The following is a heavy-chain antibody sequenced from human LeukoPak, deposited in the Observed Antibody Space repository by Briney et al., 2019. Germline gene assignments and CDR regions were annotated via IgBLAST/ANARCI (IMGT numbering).Heavy chain of an antibody. D-gene: IGHD3-10*01. CDR2: ISSSSSYT. Sequence: GGSLRLSCAASGFTFSSYSITWVRQAPGKGLEWVSSISSSSSYTYYADSVKGRFTISRDNARNSLYLQMNSLRAEDTAVYYCALGESTRPFDYWGQGTLVTVSS. CDR1: GFTFSSYS. CDR3: ALGESTRPFDY. J-gene: IGHJ4*02. V-gene: IGHV3-21*01.